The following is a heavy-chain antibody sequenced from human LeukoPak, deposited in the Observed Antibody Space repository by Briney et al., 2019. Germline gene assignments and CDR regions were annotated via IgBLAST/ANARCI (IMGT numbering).Heavy chain of an antibody. CDR3: ARLFRGYSYKLWREGGPDY. J-gene: IGHJ4*02. Sequence: ASETLSLTCAVYGGSFSGYYWSWIRQPPGKGLEWIGEINHSGSTNYNPSLKSQVTISVDTSKNQFSLKLSSVTAADTAVYYCARLFRGYSYKLWREGGPDYWGQGTLVTVSS. CDR2: INHSGST. V-gene: IGHV4-34*01. D-gene: IGHD5-18*01. CDR1: GGSFSGYY.